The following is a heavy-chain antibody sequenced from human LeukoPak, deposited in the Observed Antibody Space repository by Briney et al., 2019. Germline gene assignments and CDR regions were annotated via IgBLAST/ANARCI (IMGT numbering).Heavy chain of an antibody. D-gene: IGHD6-13*01. CDR2: IIPIFGTA. CDR3: ARDRTYRVAAAGTLLSPEYFHH. CDR1: GGTFSSYA. V-gene: IGHV1-69*01. Sequence: SVNVSCNDSGGTFSSYALSWVRQAPGQGLEWMGGIIPIFGTANYAQKFQRRVTITADESTSTAYVELSSLRADDTAVYYCARDRTYRVAAAGTLLSPEYFHHWGQGSLVTVSS. J-gene: IGHJ1*01.